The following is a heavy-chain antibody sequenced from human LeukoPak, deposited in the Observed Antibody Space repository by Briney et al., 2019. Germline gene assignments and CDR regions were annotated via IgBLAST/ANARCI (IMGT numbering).Heavy chain of an antibody. D-gene: IGHD2-21*02. CDR3: AREGVHCGGDCYFYFDY. J-gene: IGHJ4*02. Sequence: PSETLSLTCTVSGGSISSGSYYWSWIRQPAGKGLEWIGRIYTSGSTNYNPSLKSRVTISVDTSKNQFSLKLSSVTAADTAVYYCAREGVHCGGDCYFYFDYWGQGTLVTVSS. CDR1: GGSISSGSYY. CDR2: IYTSGST. V-gene: IGHV4-61*02.